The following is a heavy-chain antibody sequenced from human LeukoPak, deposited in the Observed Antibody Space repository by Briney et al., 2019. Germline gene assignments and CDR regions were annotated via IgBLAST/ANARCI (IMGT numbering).Heavy chain of an antibody. D-gene: IGHD3-22*01. CDR3: AKDGLPSYYYDSSGYYNWFDP. CDR2: ISWNSGSI. Sequence: GGSLRLACAAYGFTFDDYAMHWVRQDPGKGLEWVSGISWNSGSIGYADSVKGRFTISRDNAKNSLYLQVNSLRAEDTALYYCAKDGLPSYYYDSSGYYNWFDPWGQGTLVTVSS. J-gene: IGHJ5*02. CDR1: GFTFDDYA. V-gene: IGHV3-9*01.